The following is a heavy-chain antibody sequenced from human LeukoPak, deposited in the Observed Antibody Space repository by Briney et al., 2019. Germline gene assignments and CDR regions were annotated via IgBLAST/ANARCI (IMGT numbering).Heavy chain of an antibody. V-gene: IGHV4-39*01. CDR1: GDSITSTSYY. J-gene: IGHJ3*01. CDR2: VYYTGGT. CDR3: ARNGDYVWGPSL. Sequence: RPSETLSLTCSVSGDSITSTSYYWGWIRQPPEKGLEWIGSVYYTGGTYYSPSLKSRVTISVDTSKNQFSLKLSSVTAADTAVYYCARNGDYVWGPSLWGQGTMVTVSS. D-gene: IGHD3-16*01.